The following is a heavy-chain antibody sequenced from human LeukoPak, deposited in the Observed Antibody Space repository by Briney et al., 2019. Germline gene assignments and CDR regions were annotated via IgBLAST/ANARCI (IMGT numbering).Heavy chain of an antibody. CDR1: GFTFSSYG. CDR3: AKDSNYYDSSGYHGYFDY. D-gene: IGHD3-22*01. CDR2: ISYDGSNK. J-gene: IGHJ4*02. V-gene: IGHV3-30*18. Sequence: GGSLRLSCAASGFTFSSYGMHWVRPAPGKGLEWVAVISYDGSNKYYADSVKGRFTISRDNSKNTLYLQMNSLRAEDTAVYYCAKDSNYYDSSGYHGYFDYWGQGTLVTVSS.